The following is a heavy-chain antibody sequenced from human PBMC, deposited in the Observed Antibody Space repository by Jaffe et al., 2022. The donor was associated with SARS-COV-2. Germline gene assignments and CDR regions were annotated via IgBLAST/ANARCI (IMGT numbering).Heavy chain of an antibody. CDR3: VKEEAGQIPDESDGFDI. CDR1: GLTMSRYR. Sequence: QLVESGGGLVKPGGSLRLSCAVSGLTMSRYRMNWVRQAPGKGLEWVASVSVTSSSIYYADSVKGRFTISRDNAKSSLSLQMDSLKVEDTAVYYCVKEEAGQIPDESDGFDIWGQGTMVLVSS. CDR2: VSVTSSSI. V-gene: IGHV3-21*02. J-gene: IGHJ3*02. D-gene: IGHD3-10*01.